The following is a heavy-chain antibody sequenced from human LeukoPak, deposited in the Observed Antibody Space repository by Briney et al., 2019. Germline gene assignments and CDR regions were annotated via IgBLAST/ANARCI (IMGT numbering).Heavy chain of an antibody. Sequence: PGGSLRLSCAASGFTFSSYAMSWVRQAPGKGLEWVSAISASGGSTYYADSVKGRFTISRDNSKNTLYLQMNSLRAEDTAVYYCAKGRNVLRYPYGMDVWGQGTTVIVSS. D-gene: IGHD3-9*01. CDR2: ISASGGST. J-gene: IGHJ6*02. CDR1: GFTFSSYA. CDR3: AKGRNVLRYPYGMDV. V-gene: IGHV3-23*01.